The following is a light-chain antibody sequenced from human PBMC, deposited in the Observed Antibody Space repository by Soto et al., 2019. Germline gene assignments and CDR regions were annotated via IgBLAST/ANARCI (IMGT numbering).Light chain of an antibody. J-gene: IGLJ1*01. CDR2: DVS. CDR3: CSYAGSYTFV. Sequence: QCALTQPRSVSGSPGQSVTISCTGTSSDVGGHNYVSWYQQHPGKAPKLMIYDVSKRPSGVPDRFSGSKSGNTASLTISGLQAEDEADYYCCSYAGSYTFVFGTGTKVTVL. V-gene: IGLV2-11*01. CDR1: SSDVGGHNY.